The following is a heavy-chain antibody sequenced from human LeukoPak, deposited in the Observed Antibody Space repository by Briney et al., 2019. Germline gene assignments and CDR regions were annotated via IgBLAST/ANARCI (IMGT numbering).Heavy chain of an antibody. CDR1: GGSISSSNW. Sequence: SETLSLTCTVSGGSISSSNWWSWVRQPPGKGLEWIGEIYHSGSTNYNPSLKSRVTISVDKSKNQFSLKLTSVTAADTAVYYCGRVDITKCYFDYWGQRTLVTVSS. CDR2: IYHSGST. J-gene: IGHJ4*02. CDR3: GRVDITKCYFDY. V-gene: IGHV4-4*02. D-gene: IGHD5-12*01.